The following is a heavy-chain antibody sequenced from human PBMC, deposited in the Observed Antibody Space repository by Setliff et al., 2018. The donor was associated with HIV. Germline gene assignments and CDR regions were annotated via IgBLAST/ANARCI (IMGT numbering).Heavy chain of an antibody. CDR2: INSDGSDT. V-gene: IGHV3-74*01. D-gene: IGHD5-12*01. Sequence: PGGSLRLSCAASGFTFSSYWMHWVRQAPGKGLVWVSRINSDGSDTRYADSVKGRFTISRDNAKNTLYLQMNSLRAEDTAVYYCARDWRSGYDLNFDYWGQGTLVTVSS. J-gene: IGHJ4*02. CDR1: GFTFSSYW. CDR3: ARDWRSGYDLNFDY.